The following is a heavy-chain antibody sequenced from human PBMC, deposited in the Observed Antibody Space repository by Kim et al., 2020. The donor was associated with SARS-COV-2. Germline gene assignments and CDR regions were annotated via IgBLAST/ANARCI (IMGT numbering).Heavy chain of an antibody. CDR3: AKDIGYYGSGSYSLGAFDI. D-gene: IGHD3-10*01. Sequence: GRFTISRDNAKNSLYLQMNSLRAEDTALYYCAKDIGYYGSGSYSLGAFDIWGQGTMVTVSS. J-gene: IGHJ3*02. V-gene: IGHV3-9*01.